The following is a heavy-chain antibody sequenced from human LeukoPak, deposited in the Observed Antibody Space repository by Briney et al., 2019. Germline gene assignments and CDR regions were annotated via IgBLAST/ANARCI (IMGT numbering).Heavy chain of an antibody. CDR2: INPSGGST. V-gene: IGHV1-46*01. J-gene: IGHJ5*02. CDR1: GYTFTTYY. CDR3: ARAYVSGTYSNCFDP. Sequence: GASVKVSCKASGYTFTTYYIHWVGQAPGQGQEWMGLINPSGGSTTYAQKFQGRVIMTGDTSTSTVYMELRRLRSEDTAVYYCARAYVSGTYSNCFDPWGQGTLVTVSS. D-gene: IGHD3-10*01.